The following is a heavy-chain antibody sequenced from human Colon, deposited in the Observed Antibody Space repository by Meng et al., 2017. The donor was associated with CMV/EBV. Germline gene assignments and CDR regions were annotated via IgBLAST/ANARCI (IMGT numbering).Heavy chain of an antibody. Sequence: QLQLPDSGPGLVKPSETLSLTCTVSGGSISSSTYYWGWIRQTPGKGLEWIGNIYYSGYTYYNPSLKSRLTISVDTSKNQFSLKLTSVTAADTAVYYCATDYGDYYFDRWGQGTLVTVSS. CDR2: IYYSGYT. D-gene: IGHD4-17*01. CDR3: ATDYGDYYFDR. J-gene: IGHJ4*02. V-gene: IGHV4-39*07. CDR1: GGSISSSTYY.